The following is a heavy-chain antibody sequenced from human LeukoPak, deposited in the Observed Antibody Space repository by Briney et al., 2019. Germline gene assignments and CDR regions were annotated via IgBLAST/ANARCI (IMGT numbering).Heavy chain of an antibody. V-gene: IGHV3-53*01. CDR1: GVTVSSNY. D-gene: IGHD3-16*02. Sequence: GGSLRLSCAASGVTVSSNYISWVRQAAGKGLEWISVIFTGSKTYYADSVKGRFTLSRDNAKNALYLQMNSLRAEDTAVYYCARASGLSYMDVWGRGTTVTVSS. CDR3: ARASGLSYMDV. J-gene: IGHJ6*03. CDR2: IFTGSKT.